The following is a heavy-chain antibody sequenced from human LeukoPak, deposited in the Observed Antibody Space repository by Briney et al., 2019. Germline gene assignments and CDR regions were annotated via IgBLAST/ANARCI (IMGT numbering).Heavy chain of an antibody. V-gene: IGHV1-18*04. J-gene: IGHJ4*02. CDR1: GYTFISYG. CDR3: ARDSSSWQPLDY. CDR2: ISAYNGNT. Sequence: ASVKVSCKASGYTFISYGISWVRQAPGQGLEWMGWISAYNGNTNYAQKLQGRVTMTTDTSTSTAYMELRSLRSDDTAVYYCARDSSSWQPLDYWGQGTLVTVSS. D-gene: IGHD6-13*01.